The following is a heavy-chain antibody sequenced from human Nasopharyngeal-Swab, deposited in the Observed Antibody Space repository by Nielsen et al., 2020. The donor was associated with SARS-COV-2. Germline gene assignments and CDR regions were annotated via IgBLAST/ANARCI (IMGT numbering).Heavy chain of an antibody. CDR3: ARSVVVPVLPQYYFDY. J-gene: IGHJ4*02. V-gene: IGHV4-34*01. D-gene: IGHD2-2*01. CDR2: INHSGST. Sequence: GSLRLSCAAYGGSFSDYYWSWIRQPPGKGLEWIGEINHSGSTNYNPSLKSRVTISLDTSKNQFSLKLSSVTAADTAVYYCARSVVVPVLPQYYFDYWGQGTLVTVSS. CDR1: GGSFSDYY.